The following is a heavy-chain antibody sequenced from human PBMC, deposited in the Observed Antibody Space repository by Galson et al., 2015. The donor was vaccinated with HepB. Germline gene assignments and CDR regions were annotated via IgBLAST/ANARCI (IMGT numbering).Heavy chain of an antibody. D-gene: IGHD2-2*01. V-gene: IGHV3-30*18. CDR1: GFTFSSYG. CDR3: AKAGSSTSPYYYYYYMDV. CDR2: ISYDGSNK. J-gene: IGHJ6*03. Sequence: SLRLSCAASGFTFSSYGMHWVRQAPGKGLEWVAVISYDGSNKYYADSVKGRFTISRDNSKNTLYLQMNSLRAEDTAVYYCAKAGSSTSPYYYYYYMDVWGKGTTVTVSS.